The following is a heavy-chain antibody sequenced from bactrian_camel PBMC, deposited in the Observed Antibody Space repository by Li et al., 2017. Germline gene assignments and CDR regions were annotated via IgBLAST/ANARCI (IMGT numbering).Heavy chain of an antibody. CDR3: AAARTSSEGAWQRLYLGY. CDR2: IDSDGDT. V-gene: IGHV3S53*01. Sequence: HVQLVESGGGSVQPGGSLTLSCVVSGSTTSLNCLGWFRQPTGREEREGVAVIDSDGDTAYADSVIGRFTVSKDSAKNTLYLQMNSLKPEDTAMYYCAAARTSSEGAWQRLYLGYRGQGTQVTVS. D-gene: IGHD4*01. J-gene: IGHJ6*01. CDR1: GSTTSLNC.